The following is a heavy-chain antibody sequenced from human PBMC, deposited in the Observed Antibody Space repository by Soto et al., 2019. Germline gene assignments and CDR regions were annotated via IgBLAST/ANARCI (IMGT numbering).Heavy chain of an antibody. CDR3: ARDCPGSSTTCYGNEWFDS. Sequence: EVQLVESGGGLGQPGGSLRLSCAASGFTFSSYSMNWVRQAPGKGLEWVSYISSSRSTIYYADSVKGRFTISRDNAKNSLYLQMNSLRAEDTAVYYCARDCPGSSTTCYGNEWFDSWGQGTLVTVSS. J-gene: IGHJ5*01. D-gene: IGHD2-2*01. CDR2: ISSSRSTI. CDR1: GFTFSSYS. V-gene: IGHV3-48*01.